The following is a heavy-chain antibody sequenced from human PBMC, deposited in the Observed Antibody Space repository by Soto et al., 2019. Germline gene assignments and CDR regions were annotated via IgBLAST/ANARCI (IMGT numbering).Heavy chain of an antibody. CDR3: ARMGDVPYYYYGMDV. D-gene: IGHD3-16*01. CDR1: GYTFTRSG. J-gene: IGHJ6*02. CDR2: INGYNGNT. Sequence: QVQLVQSGAEVKKPGASVKVSCKASGYTFTRSGISWVRQAPGQGLEWMGWINGYNGNTNYTQKFQGRITMTTDTTTSTADRELRRLRSDDTAVYYCARMGDVPYYYYGMDVWGQGTTVIVSS. V-gene: IGHV1-18*01.